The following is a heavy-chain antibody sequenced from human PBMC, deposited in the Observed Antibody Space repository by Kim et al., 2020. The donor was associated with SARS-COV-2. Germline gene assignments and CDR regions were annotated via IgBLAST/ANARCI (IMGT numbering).Heavy chain of an antibody. J-gene: IGHJ6*02. CDR3: ARDLGDYYCGMDV. Sequence: YTPTLADPFVVSLDTSVSTAYLQISSLKAEDTAVYYCARDLGDYYCGMDVWGQGTTVTVSS. V-gene: IGHV7-4-1*02. D-gene: IGHD3-16*01.